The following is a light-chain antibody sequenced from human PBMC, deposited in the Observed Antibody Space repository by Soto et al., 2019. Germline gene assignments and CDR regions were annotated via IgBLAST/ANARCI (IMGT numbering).Light chain of an antibody. CDR1: SSKIGAGYD. CDR2: GKN. J-gene: IGLJ1*01. CDR3: QSHDTSLSGSRV. Sequence: QSVVTQPPSMSGAPGQRGTISCTGSSSKIGAGYDVHWYQQLPGTAPKLLIYGKNNRPSGVPDRFSGYKSGTSASLAITGLLPEDEADYYCQSHDTSLSGSRVFGTGTKVTVL. V-gene: IGLV1-40*01.